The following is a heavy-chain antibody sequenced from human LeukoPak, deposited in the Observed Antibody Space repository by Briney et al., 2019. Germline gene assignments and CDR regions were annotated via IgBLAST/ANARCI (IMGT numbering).Heavy chain of an antibody. CDR2: ITSDGARQ. D-gene: IGHD3-16*01. Sequence: GGSLRLSCAASGFTFSSRDVHWVRQAPGKGLEYISVITSDGARQHYEHSVQGRFTISRDNSKNTVFLQLGSLRPDDMAVYYCATAPTSARWGKARYFDYWGQGTLVTVSS. CDR3: ATAPTSARWGKARYFDY. V-gene: IGHV3-64*01. CDR1: GFTFSSRD. J-gene: IGHJ4*02.